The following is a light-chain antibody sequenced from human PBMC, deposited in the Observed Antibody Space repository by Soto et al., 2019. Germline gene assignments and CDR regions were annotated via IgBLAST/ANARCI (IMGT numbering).Light chain of an antibody. Sequence: QSALTQPASVSGSPGQSITISCTGTSSDVGGYNFVSWYQQYPGKAPKLMIYAVSNRPSGVSNRFSGSKSGNTASLTISGLQPEDEADYFCNSFTSSSTVVFGGGTKLTVL. CDR3: NSFTSSSTVV. CDR1: SSDVGGYNF. J-gene: IGLJ2*01. CDR2: AVS. V-gene: IGLV2-14*01.